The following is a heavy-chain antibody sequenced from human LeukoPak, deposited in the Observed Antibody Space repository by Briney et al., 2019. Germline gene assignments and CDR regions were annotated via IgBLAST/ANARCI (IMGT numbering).Heavy chain of an antibody. Sequence: ASVKVSCKASGYXFTSYYIHWVRQAPGQGLEWLGIINPSGGSTSYAQKFQGRVTMTRDTSTSTVYMELSSLRSEDTAVYYCARDYASNVPFDYWGQGTLVTVSS. J-gene: IGHJ4*02. CDR2: INPSGGST. CDR1: GYXFTSYY. V-gene: IGHV1-46*01. CDR3: ARDYASNVPFDY. D-gene: IGHD3-16*01.